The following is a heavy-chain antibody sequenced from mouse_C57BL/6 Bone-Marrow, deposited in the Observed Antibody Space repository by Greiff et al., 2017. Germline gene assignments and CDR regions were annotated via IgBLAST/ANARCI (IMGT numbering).Heavy chain of an antibody. CDR2: INPNNGGT. Sequence: VQLQQSGPELVKPGASVKISCKSAGYTFTDSYMNWVKQSHGKSLEWIGDINPNNGGTSYNQKFKGKATLTVDEYSSTAYMELRSLTSEDSAVYYCATIYYGNPADWGQGTLVTVSA. V-gene: IGHV1-26*01. D-gene: IGHD2-1*01. J-gene: IGHJ3*01. CDR3: ATIYYGNPAD. CDR1: GYTFTDSY.